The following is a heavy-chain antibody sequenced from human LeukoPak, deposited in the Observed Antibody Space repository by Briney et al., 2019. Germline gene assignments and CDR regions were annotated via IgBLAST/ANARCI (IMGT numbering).Heavy chain of an antibody. CDR2: IYWDDDK. Sequence: SGPTLVNPIQTLTLTCTFSGFSLSTSGVGAGWIRQPPRKALEWLALIYWDDDKRYSPSLKSRLTITKDTSKNQVVLTLTNMDPVDTATYYCARGSVASAGSYFDYWGQGTLVTVSS. CDR3: ARGSVASAGSYFDY. D-gene: IGHD6-13*01. CDR1: GFSLSTSGVG. J-gene: IGHJ4*02. V-gene: IGHV2-5*02.